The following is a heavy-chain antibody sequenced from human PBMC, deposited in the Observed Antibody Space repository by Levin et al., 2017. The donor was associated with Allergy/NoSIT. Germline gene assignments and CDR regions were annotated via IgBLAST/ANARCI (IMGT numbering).Heavy chain of an antibody. J-gene: IGHJ4*02. CDR2: SGNKANGYTT. CDR3: AREATYGYRGYSGYRALDY. Sequence: GGSLRLSCAASGFTCSDHYMDWVRQAPGKGLEWVGRSGNKANGYTTEYAASVKGRFTISRDDSKNSLYLQMNSLKTEDTAVYYCAREATYGYRGYSGYRALDYWGQGTLVTVSS. D-gene: IGHD5-12*01. V-gene: IGHV3-72*01. CDR1: GFTCSDHY.